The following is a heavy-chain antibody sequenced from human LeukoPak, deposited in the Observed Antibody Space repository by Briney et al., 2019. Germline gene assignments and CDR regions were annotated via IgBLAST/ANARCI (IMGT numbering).Heavy chain of an antibody. CDR2: IKSKIDGGTT. V-gene: IGHV3-15*01. J-gene: IGHJ5*02. CDR1: GFTFTNAW. Sequence: KAGGSLRLSCAASGFTFTNAWMSWVRQAPGKGLEWVGRIKSKIDGGTTDYAAPVKGRFTISRDDSKNTLYLQMNSLRAEDTAVYYCAKEAVVDTAMVISGEKLYNWFDPWGQGTLVTVSS. CDR3: AKEAVVDTAMVISGEKLYNWFDP. D-gene: IGHD5-18*01.